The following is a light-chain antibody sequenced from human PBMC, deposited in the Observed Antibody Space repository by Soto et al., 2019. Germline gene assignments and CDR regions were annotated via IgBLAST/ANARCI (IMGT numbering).Light chain of an antibody. CDR1: QSMSTNY. Sequence: EIVLAQSPDTLSLSPGERATLSCRTSQSMSTNYLAWYPQKSGQPPRLLIYGASIRATGIPDRFSGSGSGTDFTLTISRLEPEDFAVYYCHQYDSSPLTFGGGAKVEIK. J-gene: IGKJ4*01. V-gene: IGKV3-20*01. CDR2: GAS. CDR3: HQYDSSPLT.